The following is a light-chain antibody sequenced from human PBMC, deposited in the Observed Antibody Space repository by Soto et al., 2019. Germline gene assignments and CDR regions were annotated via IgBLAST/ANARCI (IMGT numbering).Light chain of an antibody. CDR3: AAWDASLSACV. V-gene: IGLV1-47*02. Sequence: QSVLAQSPSASGTPGQRVVISCSGSSSNIGRNMVNWYQQLPGTAPTLLMYYDNQRPSGVPDRFSGSRSGTSASLAIVGLRSEDEAVYYCAAWDASLSACVFGNGTKVTVL. J-gene: IGLJ1*01. CDR1: SSNIGRNM. CDR2: YDN.